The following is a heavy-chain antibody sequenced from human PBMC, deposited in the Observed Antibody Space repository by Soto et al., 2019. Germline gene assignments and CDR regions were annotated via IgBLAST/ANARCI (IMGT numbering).Heavy chain of an antibody. CDR2: ISYDGSNK. Sequence: QVQLVESGGGVVQPGRSLRLSCAASGFTFSSYGMHWVRQAPGKGLEWVAVISYDGSNKYYADSVKGRFTISRDNSKNTLYLQMNSLRAEDTAVYYCAKGFGGSGSYHLDYWGQGTLVTVSS. CDR1: GFTFSSYG. CDR3: AKGFGGSGSYHLDY. J-gene: IGHJ4*02. V-gene: IGHV3-30*18. D-gene: IGHD3-10*01.